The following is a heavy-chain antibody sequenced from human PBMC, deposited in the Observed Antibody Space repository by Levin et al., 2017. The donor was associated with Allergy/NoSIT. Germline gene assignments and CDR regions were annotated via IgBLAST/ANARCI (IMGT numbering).Heavy chain of an antibody. D-gene: IGHD6-19*01. CDR1: GFSLSNAW. J-gene: IGHJ4*02. CDR3: ATQFQW. Sequence: PGGSLRLSCAASGFSLSNAWMNWVRQAPGKGLEWVGRITSRSDGAATDYAAPVRGRFTISRDDSTNTLYLEMNSLKVEDTAVYFCATQFQWWGQGTPVTVSS. V-gene: IGHV3-15*01. CDR2: ITSRSDGAAT.